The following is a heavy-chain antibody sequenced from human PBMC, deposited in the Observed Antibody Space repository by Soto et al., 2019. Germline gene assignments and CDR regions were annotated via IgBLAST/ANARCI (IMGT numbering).Heavy chain of an antibody. CDR1: GFTFSNAW. CDR2: IKSKTDGGTT. D-gene: IGHD3-10*01. V-gene: IGHV3-15*01. J-gene: IGHJ6*02. Sequence: GGSLRLSCAASGFTFSNAWMSWVRQAPGKGLEWVGRIKSKTDGGTTDYAAPVKGRFTISRDDSKNTLYLQMDSLKTEDTAVYYCTTSYGSGSYYYYYGMDVWGQGTTVTVSS. CDR3: TTSYGSGSYYYYYGMDV.